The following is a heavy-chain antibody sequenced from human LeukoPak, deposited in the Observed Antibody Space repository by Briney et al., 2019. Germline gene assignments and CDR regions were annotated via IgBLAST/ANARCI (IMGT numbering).Heavy chain of an antibody. CDR2: ISSSGSTI. J-gene: IGHJ4*02. D-gene: IGHD4-17*01. CDR3: AKAANDYGDYAYDY. Sequence: GGSLRLSCAASGFTFSDYYMSWIRQAPGKGLEWVSYISSSGSTIYYADSVKGRFTISRDNAKNSLYLQMNSLRAEDTAVYYCAKAANDYGDYAYDYWGQGTLVTVSS. V-gene: IGHV3-11*01. CDR1: GFTFSDYY.